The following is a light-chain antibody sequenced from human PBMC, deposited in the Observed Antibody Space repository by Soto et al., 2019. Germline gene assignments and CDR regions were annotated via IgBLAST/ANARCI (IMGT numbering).Light chain of an antibody. J-gene: IGKJ2*01. CDR2: WAS. CDR1: QSIVYNSNNRNY. V-gene: IGKV4-1*01. Sequence: DIVMTQSPDSLAVSLGERATINCKSSQSIVYNSNNRNYLAWYQQKPGQPPKLLISWASTRESAVPDRSSGSGAGTHFTLTISSLQAEDVAAYSCQQYYSTPYTFGQGTKLEI. CDR3: QQYYSTPYT.